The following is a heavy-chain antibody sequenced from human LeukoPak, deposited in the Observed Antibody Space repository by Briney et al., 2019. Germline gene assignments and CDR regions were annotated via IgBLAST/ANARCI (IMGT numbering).Heavy chain of an antibody. Sequence: PSETLSLTCTVSGASTSSSNYYWGWIRQPPGKGLEWIASINYSGSTYYNPSLKSRVTISVDTSKNQFSLKLSSMTAADTAVYYCARHPDLDYWGQGILVTVSS. CDR3: ARHPDLDY. J-gene: IGHJ4*02. CDR1: GASTSSSNYY. CDR2: INYSGST. V-gene: IGHV4-39*01.